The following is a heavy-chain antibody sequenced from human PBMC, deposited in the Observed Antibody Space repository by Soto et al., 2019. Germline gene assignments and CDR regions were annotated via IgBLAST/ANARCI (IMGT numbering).Heavy chain of an antibody. CDR2: ISYDGSNK. CDR3: ARDRGFLEWLLFLDY. J-gene: IGHJ4*02. Sequence: GGSLRLSCAASGFTFSSYAMHWVRQAPGKGLEWVAVISYDGSNKYYADSVKGRFTISRDNSKNTLYLQMNSLRAEDTAVYYCARDRGFLEWLLFLDYWGQGTLVTVSS. CDR1: GFTFSSYA. V-gene: IGHV3-30-3*01. D-gene: IGHD3-3*01.